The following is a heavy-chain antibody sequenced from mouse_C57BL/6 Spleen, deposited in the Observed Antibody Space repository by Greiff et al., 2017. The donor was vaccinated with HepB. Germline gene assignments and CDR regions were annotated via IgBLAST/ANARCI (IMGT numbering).Heavy chain of an antibody. V-gene: IGHV10-1*01. CDR3: VRDEDYYGNWAMDY. D-gene: IGHD1-1*01. CDR1: GFSFNTYA. J-gene: IGHJ4*01. Sequence: EVKLVESGGGLVQPTGSLKLSCAASGFSFNTYAMNWVRQAPGKGLEWVARIRSKSNNYATYYADSVKDRFTIYRDDSENMLYQKMNKLKTEDTARYYCVRDEDYYGNWAMDYWGQGTSVTVSS. CDR2: IRSKSNNYAT.